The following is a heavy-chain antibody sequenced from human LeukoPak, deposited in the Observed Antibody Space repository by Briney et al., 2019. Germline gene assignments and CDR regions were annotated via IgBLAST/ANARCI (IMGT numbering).Heavy chain of an antibody. CDR1: GFTFSSYG. Sequence: PGGSLRLSCAASGFTFSSYGMHWVSQAPGKGLEWVSFIRYDGSNKYYADSVKGRFTISRDNSKNTLYLQMNSLRAEDTAVYYCAKESRLLEWLSGFDYWGQGTLVTVSS. V-gene: IGHV3-30*02. CDR3: AKESRLLEWLSGFDY. D-gene: IGHD3-3*01. J-gene: IGHJ4*02. CDR2: IRYDGSNK.